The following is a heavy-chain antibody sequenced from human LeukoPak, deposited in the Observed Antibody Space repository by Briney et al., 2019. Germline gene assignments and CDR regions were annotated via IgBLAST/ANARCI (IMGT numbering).Heavy chain of an antibody. J-gene: IGHJ4*02. CDR2: IYPRDGST. Sequence: ASVKVACKASGYTFTSNYIHWVRQAPGQGLEWMGMIYPRDGSTSYAQKFQGRVTVTRDTSTSTVHMELSGLRSEDTAVYYCARDQEGFDYWGQGTLVTVSS. V-gene: IGHV1-46*01. CDR1: GYTFTSNY. CDR3: ARDQEGFDY.